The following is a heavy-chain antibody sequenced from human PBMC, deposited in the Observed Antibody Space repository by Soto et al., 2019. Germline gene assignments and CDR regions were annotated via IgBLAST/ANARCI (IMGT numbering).Heavy chain of an antibody. J-gene: IGHJ3*02. Sequence: LRLSCAASGFTFSSYAMSWVRQAPGKGLEWVSAISGSGGSTYYADSVKGRFTISRDNSKNTLYLQMNSLRPDDTALYYCGKDPNGDYVGAFDICGQGTMVTVSS. CDR2: ISGSGGST. CDR3: GKDPNGDYVGAFDI. V-gene: IGHV3-23*01. D-gene: IGHD4-17*01. CDR1: GFTFSSYA.